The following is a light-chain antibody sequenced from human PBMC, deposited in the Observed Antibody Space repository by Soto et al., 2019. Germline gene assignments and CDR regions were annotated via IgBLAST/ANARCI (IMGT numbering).Light chain of an antibody. CDR1: SSAVGGYNY. V-gene: IGLV2-14*01. CDR2: EVS. J-gene: IGLJ3*02. Sequence: QPALTQPASVSGSPGQSITISCTGTSSAVGGYNYVSWYQQHPGKAPKLLIYEVSHRPSGVSNRFSGSKSGNTASLTISGLQAEDEADYYCSSYTGDTTPNWVFGGGTKLTVL. CDR3: SSYTGDTTPNWV.